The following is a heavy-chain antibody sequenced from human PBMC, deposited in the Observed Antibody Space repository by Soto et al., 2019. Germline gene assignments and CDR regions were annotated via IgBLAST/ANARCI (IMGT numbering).Heavy chain of an antibody. V-gene: IGHV3-23*01. CDR3: AKYLVEGGLSYYYGMDV. D-gene: IGHD3-16*02. CDR1: GFTFSSYA. Sequence: PGWSLRLSCAASGFTFSSYAMSWVRQAPGKGLEWVSAISGSGGSTYYADSVKGRFTISRDNSKNTLYLQMNSLRAEDTAVYYCAKYLVEGGLSYYYGMDVWGQGTTVTVYS. CDR2: ISGSGGST. J-gene: IGHJ6*02.